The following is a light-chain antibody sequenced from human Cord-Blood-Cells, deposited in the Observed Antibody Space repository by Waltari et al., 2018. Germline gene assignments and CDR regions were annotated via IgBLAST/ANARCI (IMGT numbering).Light chain of an antibody. CDR2: DVS. V-gene: IGLV2-14*01. CDR1: SSDVGGYNY. CDR3: SSYTSSSTLV. Sequence: QSALTQPASVSGSPGQSITISCTGTSSDVGGYNYVSWYQQHPGKAPKLLIYDVSNRPSGVSNRFAGSQSGNTASLTISGLQAEDEADYSCSSYTSSSTLVFGGGTKLTVL. J-gene: IGLJ2*01.